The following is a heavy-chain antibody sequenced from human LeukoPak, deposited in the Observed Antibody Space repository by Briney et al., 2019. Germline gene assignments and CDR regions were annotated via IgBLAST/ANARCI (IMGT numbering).Heavy chain of an antibody. CDR2: IYHSGST. CDR3: ARAKGGTARAYDAFDI. D-gene: IGHD1-26*01. CDR1: GGSISSGGYS. J-gene: IGHJ3*02. V-gene: IGHV4-30-2*01. Sequence: SETLSLTCAVSGGSISSGGYSWSWIRQPPGKGLEWIGYIYHSGSTYYNPSLKSRVTISVDRSKNQFSLKLSSVTAADTAVYYCARAKGGTARAYDAFDIWGQGTMVTVSS.